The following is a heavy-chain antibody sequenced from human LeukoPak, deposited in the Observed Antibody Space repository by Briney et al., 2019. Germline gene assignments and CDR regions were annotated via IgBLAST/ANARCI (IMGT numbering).Heavy chain of an antibody. CDR3: ARVRARNRDGYTT. CDR2: IFHTGST. D-gene: IGHD3-16*01. Sequence: SETLSLTCYVSDGSITTYYWTWIRQPPGKGLEWIGQIFHTGSTNYNPSLKSRLTISLDPSKNLFSLKLKSVSPADTAIYYCARVRARNRDGYTTWGLGTLVTVSS. CDR1: DGSITTYY. V-gene: IGHV4-59*01. J-gene: IGHJ5*02.